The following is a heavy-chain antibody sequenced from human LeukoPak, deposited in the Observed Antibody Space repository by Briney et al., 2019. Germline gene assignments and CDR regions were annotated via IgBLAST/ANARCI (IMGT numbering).Heavy chain of an antibody. CDR2: IYTSGST. CDR3: ARDRNGMDV. J-gene: IGHJ6*02. V-gene: IGHV4-4*09. CDR1: GGSISSYY. D-gene: IGHD3-22*01. Sequence: PSETLSLTCTVSGGSISSYYWSWIRQPPGKGLEWIGYIYTSGSTNYNPSLKSRVTISVDTSKNQFSLKLSSVTAADTAVYYCARDRNGMDVWGQGTTVTVSS.